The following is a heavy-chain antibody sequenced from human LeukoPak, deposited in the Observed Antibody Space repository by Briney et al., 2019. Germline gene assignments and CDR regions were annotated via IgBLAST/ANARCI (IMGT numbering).Heavy chain of an antibody. CDR1: GGSISSYY. CDR2: IYYSGST. D-gene: IGHD2-2*01. Sequence: PSETLSLTCTVSGGSISSYYWSWIRQPPGKGLEWIGYIYYSGSTYYNPSLKSRVTISVDTSKNQFSLKLSSVTAADTAVYYCARDHCSSSSCYFDYWGQGTLVTVSS. J-gene: IGHJ4*02. V-gene: IGHV4-59*12. CDR3: ARDHCSSSSCYFDY.